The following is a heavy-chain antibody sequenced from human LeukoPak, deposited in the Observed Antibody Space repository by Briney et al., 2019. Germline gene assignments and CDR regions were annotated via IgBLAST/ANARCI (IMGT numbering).Heavy chain of an antibody. CDR3: TRHLPGATWFDP. CDR2: IYYSGST. CDR1: GGSISSYY. Sequence: SETLSLTCTVSGGSISSYYWSWIRQPPGKGLEWIGYIYYSGSTNYNPSLKSRVTISVDTSKNQFSLKLSSVTAADTAVYYCTRHLPGATWFDPWGQGTQVTVSS. J-gene: IGHJ5*02. V-gene: IGHV4-59*08. D-gene: IGHD1-26*01.